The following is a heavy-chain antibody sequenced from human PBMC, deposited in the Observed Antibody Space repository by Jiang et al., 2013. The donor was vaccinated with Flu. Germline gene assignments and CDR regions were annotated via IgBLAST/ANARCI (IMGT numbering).Heavy chain of an antibody. V-gene: IGHV4-39*01. Sequence: GSGLVKPSETLSLTCTVSGGSISSSSYYWGWIRQPPGKGLEWIGSIYYSGSTYYNPSLKSRVTISVDTSKNQFSLKLSSVTAADTAVYYCARHVVAVPEEAAFDIWGQGTMVTVSS. D-gene: IGHD6-19*01. CDR3: ARHVVAVPEEAAFDI. CDR1: GGSISSSSYY. CDR2: IYYSGST. J-gene: IGHJ3*02.